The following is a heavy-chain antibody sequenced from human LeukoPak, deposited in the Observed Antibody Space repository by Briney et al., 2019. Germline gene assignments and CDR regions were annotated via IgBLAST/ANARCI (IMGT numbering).Heavy chain of an antibody. CDR1: VYTFTGYY. V-gene: IGHV1-2*02. J-gene: IGHJ4*02. CDR2: INPNSGGT. Sequence: GASVKVSCKASVYTFTGYYMHWVRQAPGQGLEWMGWINPNSGGTNYAQKFQGRVTMTRDTSISTAYMELSRLRSDDTAVYYCARDSSGSLKFDYWGQETLVTVSS. CDR3: ARDSSGSLKFDY. D-gene: IGHD1-26*01.